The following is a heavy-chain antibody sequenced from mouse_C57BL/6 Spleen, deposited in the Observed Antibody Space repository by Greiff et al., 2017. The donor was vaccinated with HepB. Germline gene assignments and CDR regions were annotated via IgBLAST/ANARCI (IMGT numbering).Heavy chain of an antibody. D-gene: IGHD2-4*01. Sequence: LQQSGPELVKPGASVKISCKASGYTFTDYYMNWVKQSHGKSLEWIGDINPNNGGTSYNQKFKGKATLTVDKSSSTAYMELRSLTSEDSAVYYWARRRSLYDYDLAWFAYWGQGTLVTVSA. CDR3: ARRRSLYDYDLAWFAY. J-gene: IGHJ3*01. CDR1: GYTFTDYY. V-gene: IGHV1-26*01. CDR2: INPNNGGT.